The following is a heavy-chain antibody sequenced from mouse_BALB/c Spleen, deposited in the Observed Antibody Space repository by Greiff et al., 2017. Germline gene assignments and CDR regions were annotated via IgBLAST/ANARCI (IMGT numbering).Heavy chain of an antibody. Sequence: QVQLQQPGAELVKPGASVKLSCKASGYTFTSYWMHWVKQRPGQGLEWIGEINPSNGRTNYNEKFKSKATLTVDKSSSTAYMQLSSLTSEDSAVYYCARGDYYGSSQAWLAYWGQGTLVTVSA. J-gene: IGHJ3*01. CDR1: GYTFTSYW. V-gene: IGHV1S81*02. D-gene: IGHD1-1*01. CDR2: INPSNGRT. CDR3: ARGDYYGSSQAWLAY.